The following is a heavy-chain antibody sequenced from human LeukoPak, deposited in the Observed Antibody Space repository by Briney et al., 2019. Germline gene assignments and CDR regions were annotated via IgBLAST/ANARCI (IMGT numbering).Heavy chain of an antibody. Sequence: PSETLSLTCTVSGGSISSYYWSWIRQPPGKGLEWIGYIYYSGSTNYNPSLKSRVTISVDTSKNQFSLKLSSVTAADTAVYYCARGGGTEWLLVPFEYWGQGTLVTVSS. CDR2: IYYSGST. D-gene: IGHD3-22*01. CDR1: GGSISSYY. V-gene: IGHV4-59*01. CDR3: ARGGGTEWLLVPFEY. J-gene: IGHJ4*02.